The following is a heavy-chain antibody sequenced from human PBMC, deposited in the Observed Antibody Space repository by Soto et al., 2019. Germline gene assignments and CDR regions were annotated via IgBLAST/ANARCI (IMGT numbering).Heavy chain of an antibody. J-gene: IGHJ4*02. D-gene: IGHD4-17*01. CDR1: GGSISSSNW. CDR3: ARGEEYAYGDAAFDY. CDR2: INHSGST. V-gene: IGHV4-4*02. Sequence: QVQLQESGPGLVKPSGTLSLTCAVSGGSISSSNWWSWVRQPPGKGLEWIGEINHSGSTNYSPTLTGRVTMPVDTSKTQFSLQLSSVPASVTAVYSCARGEEYAYGDAAFDYWGQGTLVTVSS.